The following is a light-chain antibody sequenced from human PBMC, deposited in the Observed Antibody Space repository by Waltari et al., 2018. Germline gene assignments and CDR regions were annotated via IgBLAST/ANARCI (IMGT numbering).Light chain of an antibody. J-gene: IGKJ3*01. CDR3: QQVNSYPFT. V-gene: IGKV1-9*01. Sequence: IQLTQSPSSLSASVGDRVTITCRASQGISSYLAWYQQKPGKAPKRLIYAGSTLLNGVPSRFSGGGFGTDFTLTISSLQPEEFATFYCQQVNSYPFTFGPGTTVDIK. CDR2: AGS. CDR1: QGISSY.